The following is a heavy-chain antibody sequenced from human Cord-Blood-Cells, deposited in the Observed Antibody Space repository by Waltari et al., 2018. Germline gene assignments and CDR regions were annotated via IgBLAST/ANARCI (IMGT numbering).Heavy chain of an antibody. CDR3: ARVMDYYDSSGYSSLDY. D-gene: IGHD3-22*01. V-gene: IGHV1-46*01. J-gene: IGHJ4*02. CDR2: INPSGGST. CDR1: GYTFTSSY. Sequence: QVQLVQSGAEVKKPGASVKVSCKASGYTFTSSYIHWVRQAPGQGLEWMGIINPSGGSTSYAQKFQGRVTMTRDTSTSTVYMELSSLRSEDTAVYYCARVMDYYDSSGYSSLDYWGQGTLVTVSS.